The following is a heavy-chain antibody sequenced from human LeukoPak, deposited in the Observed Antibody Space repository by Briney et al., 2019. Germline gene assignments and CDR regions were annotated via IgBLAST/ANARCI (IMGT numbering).Heavy chain of an antibody. V-gene: IGHV3-23*01. J-gene: IGHJ4*02. Sequence: GGSLRLSCAASGFTFSSYAMSWVRQAPGKGLEWVSAISGSGGSTYYADSVKGRFTISRDNSKNTLYLQMNSLRAEDTAVYYCAKARDYYDSSEVDYWAREPWSPSPQ. CDR3: AKARDYYDSSEVDY. D-gene: IGHD3-22*01. CDR2: ISGSGGST. CDR1: GFTFSSYA.